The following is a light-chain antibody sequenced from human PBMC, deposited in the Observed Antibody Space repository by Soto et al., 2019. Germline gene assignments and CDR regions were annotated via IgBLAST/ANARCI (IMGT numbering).Light chain of an antibody. CDR1: QSISTN. Sequence: IVMTQSPATLSVSPGERATLSCRASQSISTNLAWYQQKPGQAPRLLIYGASTGATGLPLRFSGDGSGTEFTLTITSLQSEDFAVYYCQQYDNWPGTFGQGTKVEIK. J-gene: IGKJ1*01. CDR3: QQYDNWPGT. CDR2: GAS. V-gene: IGKV3-15*01.